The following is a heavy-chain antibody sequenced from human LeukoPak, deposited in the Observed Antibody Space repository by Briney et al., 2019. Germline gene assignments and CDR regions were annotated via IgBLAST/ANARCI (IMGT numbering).Heavy chain of an antibody. D-gene: IGHD3-16*01. Sequence: SETLSLTCTVSGGSISSSSYYWGWIRQRPGKGLEWIGSIDYSGSTYYNPSLKSRVTISVDTSKNQFSLKLSSVTAADTAVYYCARVFGGPFDYWGQGTLVTVSS. CDR3: ARVFGGPFDY. V-gene: IGHV4-39*07. CDR2: IDYSGST. J-gene: IGHJ4*02. CDR1: GGSISSSSYY.